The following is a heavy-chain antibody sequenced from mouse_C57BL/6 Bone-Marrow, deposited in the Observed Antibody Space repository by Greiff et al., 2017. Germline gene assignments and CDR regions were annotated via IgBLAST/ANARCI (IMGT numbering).Heavy chain of an antibody. CDR1: GYAFSSSW. CDR3: ARRGYYVGYYAMDY. CDR2: IYPGDGDT. J-gene: IGHJ4*01. Sequence: QVQLKESGPELVKPGASVKIPCKASGYAFSSSWMNWVKQRPGKGLEWIGRIYPGDGDTNYNGKFKGKATLTADKSSSTAYMQLSSLTSEDSAVYFCARRGYYVGYYAMDYWGQGTSVTVSS. V-gene: IGHV1-82*01. D-gene: IGHD2-3*01.